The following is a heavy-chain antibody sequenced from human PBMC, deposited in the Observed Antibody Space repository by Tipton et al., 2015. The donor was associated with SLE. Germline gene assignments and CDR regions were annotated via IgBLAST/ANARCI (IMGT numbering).Heavy chain of an antibody. J-gene: IGHJ3*02. CDR3: ARVHSSSWSNWSAFDI. CDR2: TYYRSKWYN. D-gene: IGHD6-13*01. CDR1: GDSVSSNSAA. Sequence: GLVKPSQTLSLTCAISGDSVSSNSAAWNWIRQSPSRGLEWLGRTYYRSKWYNDYAVSVKSRITINPDTSKNQFSLQLNSVTPEDTAVYYCARVHSSSWSNWSAFDIWGQGTMVTVSS. V-gene: IGHV6-1*01.